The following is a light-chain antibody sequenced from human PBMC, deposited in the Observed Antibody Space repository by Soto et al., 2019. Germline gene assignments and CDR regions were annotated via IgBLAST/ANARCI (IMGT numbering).Light chain of an antibody. CDR3: QQYGSSRWT. J-gene: IGKJ1*01. CDR2: AAS. CDR1: QSVSNTY. V-gene: IGKV3-20*01. Sequence: EIVLTQSPDTLSLFPGERATLSCRASQSVSNTYLAWYQQKPGQAPRPLISAASTRATGTPDRFSGSGSGTDFTLNISRLEHEDFAIYYRQQYGSSRWTFGQWTKVEIK.